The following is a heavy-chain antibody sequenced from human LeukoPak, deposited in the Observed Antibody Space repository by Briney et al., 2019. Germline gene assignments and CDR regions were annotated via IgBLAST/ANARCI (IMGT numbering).Heavy chain of an antibody. Sequence: ASVKVSCKASRYTFTSYAISWVRQAPGQGLEWMGWISAYSGNTNYTQNVQGRVIMTRDTPTSTAYMELRSLRSDDTAVYYCARGRYYYDRSDYYFDALDIWGQGTMVTVSS. CDR2: ISAYSGNT. CDR3: ARGRYYYDRSDYYFDALDI. D-gene: IGHD3-22*01. CDR1: RYTFTSYA. V-gene: IGHV1-18*01. J-gene: IGHJ3*02.